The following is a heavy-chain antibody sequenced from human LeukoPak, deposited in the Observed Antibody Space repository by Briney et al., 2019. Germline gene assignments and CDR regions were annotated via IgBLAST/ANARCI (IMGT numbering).Heavy chain of an antibody. CDR2: IWYDGSNK. D-gene: IGHD2-2*01. CDR1: GFTFSSYA. J-gene: IGHJ4*02. V-gene: IGHV3-33*08. Sequence: PGGSLRLSCAASGFTFSSYAMHWVRQAPGKGLEWVAVIWYDGSNKYYADSVKGRFTISRDNSKNTLYLQMNSLRAEDTAVYYCARSAGSIVVVPAAARPFDYWGQGTLVTVSS. CDR3: ARSAGSIVVVPAAARPFDY.